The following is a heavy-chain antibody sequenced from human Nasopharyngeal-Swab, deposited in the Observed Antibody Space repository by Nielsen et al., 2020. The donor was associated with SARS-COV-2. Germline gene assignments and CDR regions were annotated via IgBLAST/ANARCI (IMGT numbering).Heavy chain of an antibody. V-gene: IGHV4-59*12. D-gene: IGHD1-26*01. CDR2: FYYSGIT. Sequence: SETLSLTCTASGGSISSYYWSWIRQSPGKGLEWTGYFYYSGITNYNPSLKSRVTILIDTSKNQFSLKLTSVTAAATAVYYCAREVVGGLVDSWGQGTLVTVSS. CDR3: AREVVGGLVDS. J-gene: IGHJ4*02. CDR1: GGSISSYY.